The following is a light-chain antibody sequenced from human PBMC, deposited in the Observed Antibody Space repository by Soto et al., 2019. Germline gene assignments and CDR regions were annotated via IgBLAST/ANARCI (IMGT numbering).Light chain of an antibody. J-gene: IGKJ1*01. CDR3: QQYNNWRWT. CDR2: GAS. CDR1: QSISSN. V-gene: IGKV3-15*01. Sequence: EIVMTQSPATLSVSPGERATLSCRASQSISSNLAWYQQKPGQAPRLLIYGASTRATGISARFSGSGSGTEFTLTISSLLSEDFAVYYCQQYNNWRWTFGQGTKVEIK.